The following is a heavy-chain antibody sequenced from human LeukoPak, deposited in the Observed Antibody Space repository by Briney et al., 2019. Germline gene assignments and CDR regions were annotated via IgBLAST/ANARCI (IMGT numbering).Heavy chain of an antibody. J-gene: IGHJ4*02. CDR2: ISGSGGST. D-gene: IGHD2-15*01. CDR1: GFTFSTYA. V-gene: IGHV3-23*01. CDR3: AKSIGGVVVVAADY. Sequence: GGSLRLSCAASGFTFSTYAMAWVRQAPGKGLEWVSVISGSGGSTYYADSVEGRFTLSRDNSKNTLYLQMNSLRAEDTAVYYCAKSIGGVVVVAADYWGQGTLVTVSS.